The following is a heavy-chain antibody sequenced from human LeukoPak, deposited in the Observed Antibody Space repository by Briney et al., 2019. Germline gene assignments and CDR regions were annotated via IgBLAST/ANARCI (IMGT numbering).Heavy chain of an antibody. D-gene: IGHD3-9*01. Sequence: GGSLRVSCAASGFSFSSYVMRWVGQAAGRGLEGVSAISGSGGSTYYADSVKARFTISRDNSKNTLYLQMNSLRAEDTAVYYCAKGLRYFDWLLAWGQGTLVTVSS. CDR1: GFSFSSYV. V-gene: IGHV3-23*01. CDR2: ISGSGGST. CDR3: AKGLRYFDWLLA. J-gene: IGHJ4*02.